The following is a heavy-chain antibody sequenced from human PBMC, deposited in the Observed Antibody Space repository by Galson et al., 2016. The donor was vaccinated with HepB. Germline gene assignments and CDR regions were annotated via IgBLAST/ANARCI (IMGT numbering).Heavy chain of an antibody. CDR1: GYTFTSYA. J-gene: IGHJ4*02. V-gene: IGHV7-4-1*02. Sequence: VKVSCKASGYTFTSYAMNWVRQAPGQGLEWMGWINTDTGNPTYVQGFTGRFVFSLDTSVSTAYLQISSLKPEDTAVYYCARDPRGSAWGGIDSWGQGTLVTVSS. CDR3: ARDPRGSAWGGIDS. D-gene: IGHD6-19*01. CDR2: INTDTGNP.